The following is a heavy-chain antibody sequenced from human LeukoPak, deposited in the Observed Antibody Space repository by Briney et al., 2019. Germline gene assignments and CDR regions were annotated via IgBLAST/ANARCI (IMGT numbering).Heavy chain of an antibody. CDR1: GFTFSSYG. J-gene: IGHJ4*02. V-gene: IGHV3-23*01. Sequence: GGSLRLSCAASGFTFSSYGMHWVRQAPGKGLEWVSAISGSGGSTYYADSVKGRFTISRDNSKNTLYLQMNSVRAEDTAVYYCAKYVVLMVYAVGFDYWGQGTLVTVSS. CDR3: AKYVVLMVYAVGFDY. CDR2: ISGSGGST. D-gene: IGHD2-8*01.